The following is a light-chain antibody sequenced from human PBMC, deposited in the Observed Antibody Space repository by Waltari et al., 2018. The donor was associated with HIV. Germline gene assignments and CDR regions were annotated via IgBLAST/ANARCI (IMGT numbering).Light chain of an antibody. V-gene: IGLV4-69*01. J-gene: IGLJ3*02. CDR2: LNSDGSH. CDR1: SRPGSYA. CDR3: QTWGTGIQV. Sequence: HLVLTQSPSASAPLGTAVRPTCTPSSRPGSYATAWHRQQPETGPRFLMKLNSDGSHNKGDGVPDRFSGSSSGAERYLTITSLQSDDEADYYCQTWGTGIQVFGGGTKLTVL.